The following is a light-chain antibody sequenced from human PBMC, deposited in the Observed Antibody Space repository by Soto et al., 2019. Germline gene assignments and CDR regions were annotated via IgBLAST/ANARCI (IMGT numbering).Light chain of an antibody. V-gene: IGLV3-1*01. Sequence: SYELTQSPSASVSLGQTATITCSGDKLGDKNVCWYQQKSGQSPVLVIYQDTKRPSGIPERFSGSNSGNTATLTISGTQAMDEADYYCQAWDSDTFYVFGTGTKVTVL. CDR1: KLGDKN. CDR2: QDT. J-gene: IGLJ1*01. CDR3: QAWDSDTFYV.